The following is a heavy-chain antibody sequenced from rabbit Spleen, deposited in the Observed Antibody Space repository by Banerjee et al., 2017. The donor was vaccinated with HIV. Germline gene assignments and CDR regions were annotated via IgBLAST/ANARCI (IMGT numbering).Heavy chain of an antibody. CDR1: GFTLSSYY. J-gene: IGHJ4*01. CDR2: IDPVFGIT. CDR3: AREGGIVVAGAFDL. Sequence: QEQLKESGGGLVQPGGSLKLSCKASGFTLSSYYMNWVRQAPGKGLEWIGYIDPVFGITYYASWVNGRFTISRSTSLATVTLQVTSLTAADTATYFCAREGGIVVAGAFDLWGPGTLVTVS. V-gene: IGHV1S47*01. D-gene: IGHD4-1*01.